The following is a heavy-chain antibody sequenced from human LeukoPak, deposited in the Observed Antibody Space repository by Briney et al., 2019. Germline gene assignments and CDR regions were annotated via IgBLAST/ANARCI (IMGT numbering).Heavy chain of an antibody. D-gene: IGHD2-15*01. CDR3: ARCSGGSCLDAFDI. CDR2: ISAYNGNT. V-gene: IGHV1-18*01. CDR1: GYTFTNYG. J-gene: IGHJ3*02. Sequence: ASVKVSCKASGYTFTNYGISWVRQAPGQGLEWMGWISAYNGNTNYAQKLQGRVTMTTDTSTSTAYMELRSLRSDDTAVYYCARCSGGSCLDAFDIWGQGTMVTVSS.